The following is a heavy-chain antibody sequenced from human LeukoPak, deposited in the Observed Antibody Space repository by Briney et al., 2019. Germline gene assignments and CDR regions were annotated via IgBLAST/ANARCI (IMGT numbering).Heavy chain of an antibody. CDR2: IKQDGSEK. CDR1: GFTFSSYA. V-gene: IGHV3-7*03. CDR3: ARLQISWFGEVTPLSPLNYGMDV. D-gene: IGHD3-10*01. Sequence: GGSLRLSCAASGFTFSSYAMSWVRQAPGKGLEWVANIKQDGSEKYYVDSVKGRFTISRDNAKNSLYLQMNSLRADDTAMYYCARLQISWFGEVTPLSPLNYGMDVWGQGTTVIVSS. J-gene: IGHJ6*02.